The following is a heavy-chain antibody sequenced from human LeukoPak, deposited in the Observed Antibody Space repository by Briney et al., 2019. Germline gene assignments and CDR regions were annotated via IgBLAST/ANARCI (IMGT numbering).Heavy chain of an antibody. V-gene: IGHV1-46*01. Sequence: ASVKVSCKASGYTFTSYYMHWVRQAPGQGLEWMGIINPSGGSTSYAQKFQGRVTITADESTSTAYMELSSLRSEDTAVYYCAREGYGDNWFDPWGQGTLVTVSS. CDR3: AREGYGDNWFDP. CDR2: INPSGGST. CDR1: GYTFTSYY. J-gene: IGHJ5*02. D-gene: IGHD4-17*01.